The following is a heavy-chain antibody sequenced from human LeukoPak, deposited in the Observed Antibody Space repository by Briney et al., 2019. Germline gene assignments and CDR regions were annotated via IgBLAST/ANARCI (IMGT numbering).Heavy chain of an antibody. V-gene: IGHV1-2*02. D-gene: IGHD1-26*01. CDR2: INPNSGGT. CDR1: GYTFTGYY. CDR3: ATMGATTEPFDY. Sequence: GASVKLSCKASGYTFTGYYMHWVRQAPGQGLEWMGWINPNSGGTNYAQKFQGRVTMTRDTSSSTAYMELSRLRSDDTAVYYCATMGATTEPFDYWGQGTLVTVSS. J-gene: IGHJ4*02.